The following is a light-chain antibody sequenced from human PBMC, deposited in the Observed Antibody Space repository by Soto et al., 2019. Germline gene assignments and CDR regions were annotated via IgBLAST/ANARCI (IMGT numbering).Light chain of an antibody. V-gene: IGKV3-11*01. Sequence: EIVLTQSPSTLSLSPGERATLSCRASQNVYTYLTWYQQKAGQAPRLLIYDASNRATGIPARFSASGSGTDFTLTISSLEPEDFAVYYCQQRTNWPITFGQGTRLEIK. CDR1: QNVYTY. CDR3: QQRTNWPIT. J-gene: IGKJ5*01. CDR2: DAS.